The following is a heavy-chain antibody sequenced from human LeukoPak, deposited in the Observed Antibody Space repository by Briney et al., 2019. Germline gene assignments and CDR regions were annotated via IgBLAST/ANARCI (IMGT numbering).Heavy chain of an antibody. J-gene: IGHJ6*02. CDR3: ARESGSSGWKTYYYYGMDV. CDR2: IYTSIST. CDR1: VVTVTDNL. D-gene: IGHD6-19*01. Sequence: GSLRLACAVSVVTVTDNLISWVRQAPRKGREWIGRIYTSISTNYNPSLKSRVTMSVDTSKNQFSLKLSSVTAADTAVYYCARESGSSGWKTYYYYGMDVWGQGTTVTVSS. V-gene: IGHV4-4*07.